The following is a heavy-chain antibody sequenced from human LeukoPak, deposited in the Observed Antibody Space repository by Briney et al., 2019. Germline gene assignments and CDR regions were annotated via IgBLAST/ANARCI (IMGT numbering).Heavy chain of an antibody. CDR3: AKADRGWYADFDY. CDR2: ISGSGGST. V-gene: IGHV3-23*01. CDR1: GFTLSSYA. J-gene: IGHJ4*02. D-gene: IGHD6-19*01. Sequence: GGSLRLSCAASGFTLSSYAMSWVRQAPGKGLEWVSAISGSGGSTYYADSVKGRFTISRDNSKNTLYLQMSSLRAEDTAVYYCAKADRGWYADFDYWGQGTLVTVSS.